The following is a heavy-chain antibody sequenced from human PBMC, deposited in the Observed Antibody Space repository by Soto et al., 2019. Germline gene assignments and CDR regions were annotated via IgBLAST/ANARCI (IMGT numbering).Heavy chain of an antibody. CDR1: GFSLSTSGVG. CDR3: AHKGPEAWPLDY. V-gene: IGHV2-5*02. J-gene: IGHJ4*02. Sequence: QITLKESGPTLVRPTQTLTLTCAFSGFSLSTSGVGVGWIRQPPGKALEWLAVIYWDDSKHYSPSLRSRLTITKDTSKNQVVLTMTHMDPMDTGTYYCAHKGPEAWPLDYWGQGTLVTVSS. CDR2: IYWDDSK.